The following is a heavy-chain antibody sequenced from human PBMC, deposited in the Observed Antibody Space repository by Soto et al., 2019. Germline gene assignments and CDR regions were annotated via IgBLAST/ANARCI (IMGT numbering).Heavy chain of an antibody. V-gene: IGHV4-31*03. D-gene: IGHD3-3*01. CDR2: IYYSGST. Sequence: SETLSLTCTVSGGSISSGGYYWSWIRQHPGKGLEWIGYIYYSGSTHYNPSLKSRVTISVDTSKNQFSLKLSSVTAADTAVYYCARSTYYDFWSGYYSHFDYWGQGTLVTVSS. J-gene: IGHJ4*02. CDR3: ARSTYYDFWSGYYSHFDY. CDR1: GGSISSGGYY.